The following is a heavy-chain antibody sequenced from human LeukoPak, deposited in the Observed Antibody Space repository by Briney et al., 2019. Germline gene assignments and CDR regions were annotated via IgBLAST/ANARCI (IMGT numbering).Heavy chain of an antibody. Sequence: PSETLSLTCSVSDDSITMYYWTWIRQPPGKGLEWIGYVDHTGSTNFNPSLNGRVSISRDTTNNLFSLKLSSVTAADTAVYYCARLPKKYYYGSGRNLGPAYYFDYWGQGTLVTVSS. V-gene: IGHV4-59*12. J-gene: IGHJ4*02. CDR2: VDHTGST. CDR3: ARLPKKYYYGSGRNLGPAYYFDY. CDR1: DDSITMYY. D-gene: IGHD3-10*01.